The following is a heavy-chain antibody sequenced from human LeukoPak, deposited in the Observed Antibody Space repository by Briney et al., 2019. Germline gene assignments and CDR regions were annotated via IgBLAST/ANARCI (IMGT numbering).Heavy chain of an antibody. Sequence: PGGSLRLSCAASGFTFSNAWMTWVRQAPGKGLEWVGRIKSKTDGGTTDYAAPVKGRFTISRDDSRDTLYLQMNSLRAEDTAVYYCARGSDYGDYVSLMDHWGQGTLVTVSS. CDR2: IKSKTDGGTT. J-gene: IGHJ4*02. V-gene: IGHV3-15*01. CDR1: GFTFSNAW. D-gene: IGHD4-17*01. CDR3: ARGSDYGDYVSLMDH.